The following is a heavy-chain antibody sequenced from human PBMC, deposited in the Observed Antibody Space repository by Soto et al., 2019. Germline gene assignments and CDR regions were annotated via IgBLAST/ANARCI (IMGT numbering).Heavy chain of an antibody. CDR1: GYTFTGYY. CDR2: INPNSGGT. D-gene: IGHD2-2*01. Sequence: ASVKVSCKASGYTFTGYYMHWVRQAPGQGLEWMGWINPNSGGTNYAQKFQGWVTMTRDTSISTAYMELRRLRSDDTAVYYCARDHPSTYCSSTSCSYSYAMDVWGQGTTVTVSS. CDR3: ARDHPSTYCSSTSCSYSYAMDV. V-gene: IGHV1-2*04. J-gene: IGHJ6*02.